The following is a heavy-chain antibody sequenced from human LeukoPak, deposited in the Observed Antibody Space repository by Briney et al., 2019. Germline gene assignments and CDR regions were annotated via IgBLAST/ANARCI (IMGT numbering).Heavy chain of an antibody. V-gene: IGHV1-69*06. CDR2: IIPIFGTA. CDR3: ASSIPGYY. D-gene: IGHD2-21*01. CDR1: GGTFSSYA. J-gene: IGHJ4*02. Sequence: SVKVSCKASGGTFSSYAISWVRQAPGQGLEWMGGIIPIFGTANYAQKFQGRVTITADKSTSTACMELSSLRSADTAVYYCASSIPGYYWGQGTLVTVSS.